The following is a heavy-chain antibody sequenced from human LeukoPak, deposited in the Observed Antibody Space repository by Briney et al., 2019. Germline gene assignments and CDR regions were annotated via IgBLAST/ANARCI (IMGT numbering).Heavy chain of an antibody. CDR1: GYTFTSYG. Sequence: ASVKVSCKASGYTFTSYGISWVRQAPGQGLEWMGWISTYNGNTNFVQKVQGRVTMTTDTSTSTAYMELRSLRSDDTAVYYCARDYSSGWPNFDYWGQGTLVTVSS. D-gene: IGHD6-19*01. J-gene: IGHJ4*02. V-gene: IGHV1-18*01. CDR3: ARDYSSGWPNFDY. CDR2: ISTYNGNT.